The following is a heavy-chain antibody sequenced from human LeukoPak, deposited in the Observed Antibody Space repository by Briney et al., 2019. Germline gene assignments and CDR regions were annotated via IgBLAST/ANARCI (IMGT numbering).Heavy chain of an antibody. CDR3: ARDIITMVRGVGYYFDY. CDR2: ISYDGSNK. J-gene: IGHJ4*02. Sequence: GGSLRLSCAASGFTFSSYAMHWVRQAPGKGLEWVAVISYDGSNKYYADSVKGRFTISRDNSKNTLYLQMNSLRAEDTAVYYCARDIITMVRGVGYYFDYWGQGTLVTVSS. CDR1: GFTFSSYA. D-gene: IGHD3-10*01. V-gene: IGHV3-30*04.